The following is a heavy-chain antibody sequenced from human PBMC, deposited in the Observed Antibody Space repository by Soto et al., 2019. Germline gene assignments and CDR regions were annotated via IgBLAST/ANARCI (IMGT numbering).Heavy chain of an antibody. V-gene: IGHV3-30*18. CDR3: AKDSGPATPFDY. CDR2: ISYDGSNK. D-gene: IGHD1-26*01. CDR1: GFTFSSYG. Sequence: QVQLVESGGGVVQPGRSLRLSCAASGFTFSSYGMHWVRQAPGKGLEWVAVISYDGSNKYYADSVKGRFTISRDNSKNTRYLQMNSLRAEDTAVYYCAKDSGPATPFDYWGQGTLVTVSS. J-gene: IGHJ4*02.